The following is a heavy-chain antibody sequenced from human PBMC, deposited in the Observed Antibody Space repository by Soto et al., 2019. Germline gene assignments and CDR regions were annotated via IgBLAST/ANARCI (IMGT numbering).Heavy chain of an antibody. J-gene: IGHJ6*02. Sequence: SVKVSCKASGGTFSSYAISWVRQAPGQGLEWMGRIIPIFGTANYAQKFQGRVTITADESTSTAYMELSSLRSEDTAVYYCARAAGDCSSTSCLRYYYGMDVWGQGTTVTVSS. D-gene: IGHD2-2*01. CDR1: GGTFSSYA. CDR3: ARAAGDCSSTSCLRYYYGMDV. CDR2: IIPIFGTA. V-gene: IGHV1-69*13.